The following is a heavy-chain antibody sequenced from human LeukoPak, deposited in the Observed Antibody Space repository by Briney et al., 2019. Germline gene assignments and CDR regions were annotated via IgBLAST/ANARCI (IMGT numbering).Heavy chain of an antibody. V-gene: IGHV3-30*02. J-gene: IGHJ3*02. CDR3: ARELREHGVFDI. CDR2: IRYDGSSA. CDR1: GFTFSNYA. D-gene: IGHD1-26*01. Sequence: PGGSLRLSCAASGFTFSNYAMHWVRQAPGKGLEWVAYIRYDGSSAYYADFVKGRFTISRDNSKNTLYLQMHSLRAEDTAVYYCARELREHGVFDIWGQGTMVTVSS.